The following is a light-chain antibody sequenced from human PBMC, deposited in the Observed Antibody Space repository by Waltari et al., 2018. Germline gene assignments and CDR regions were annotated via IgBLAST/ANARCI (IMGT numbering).Light chain of an antibody. CDR1: TLPRKF. CDR2: EDN. CDR3: SSVDNNFKGV. Sequence: SYELTQPPSVSVSPGQTARITCDGETLPRKFAYWYQQKSGQAPVLVIFEDNKPPSGIPERFSGSLSGTTATLTISGAQVEDEADYYCSSVDNNFKGVFGAGTKVTVL. V-gene: IGLV3-10*01. J-gene: IGLJ1*01.